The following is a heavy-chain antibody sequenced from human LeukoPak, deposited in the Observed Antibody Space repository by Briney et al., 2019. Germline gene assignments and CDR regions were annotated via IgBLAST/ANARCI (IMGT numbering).Heavy chain of an antibody. V-gene: IGHV3-11*01. J-gene: IGHJ5*02. CDR2: ISSSGSTI. CDR3: ARSWELQDWFDP. D-gene: IGHD1-26*01. CDR1: GFTFSDYY. Sequence: GGSLRLSCAASGFTFSDYYMSWIRQAPGKGLEWVSYISSSGSTIYYADSVKGRFTISRENAKNSLYLQMNSLRAEDTAVYYCARSWELQDWFDPWGQGTLVTVSS.